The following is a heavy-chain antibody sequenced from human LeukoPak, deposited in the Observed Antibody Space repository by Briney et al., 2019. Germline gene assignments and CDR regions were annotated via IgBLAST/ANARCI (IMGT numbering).Heavy chain of an antibody. J-gene: IGHJ4*02. CDR1: GGSFSGYY. V-gene: IGHV4-34*01. CDR3: ARGEGSSGPPSY. CDR2: INHGGST. D-gene: IGHD3-22*01. Sequence: SETLSLTCAVYGGSFSGYYWSWIRQPPGKGLEWIGEINHGGSTKYSPSLKSRVTISVDTSKNQFSLKLRSVTAEDTAVYYCARGEGSSGPPSYWGQGTLVTVSS.